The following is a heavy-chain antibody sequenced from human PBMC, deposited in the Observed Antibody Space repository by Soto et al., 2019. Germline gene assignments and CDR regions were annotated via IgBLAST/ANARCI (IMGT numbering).Heavy chain of an antibody. V-gene: IGHV1-46*01. D-gene: IGHD3-22*01. CDR2: INPSGGST. CDR1: GDTFTSYY. J-gene: IGHJ3*02. Sequence: SSIKVSCKASGDTFTSYYMDWVRHAPGPGLELMGIINPSGGSTTYAQKFQGRVTMTRDTSTSTVYMELSSLRSEGTAVYYCAREATYYYDSSGYPPHAFDIWG. CDR3: AREATYYYDSSGYPPHAFDI.